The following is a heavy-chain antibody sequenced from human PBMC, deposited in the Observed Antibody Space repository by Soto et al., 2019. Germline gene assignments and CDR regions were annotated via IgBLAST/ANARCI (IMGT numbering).Heavy chain of an antibody. CDR1: GGSISSSSYY. Sequence: QLQLQESGPGLVKPSETLSLTCTVSGGSISSSSYYWGWIRQPPGKGLEWIGSIYYSGSTYYNPSLKSRVTISVDTSKNQFSLKLSSVTAADTAVYYCARRVKSTGMVDYWGQGTLVTVSS. CDR3: ARRVKSTGMVDY. D-gene: IGHD6-13*01. CDR2: IYYSGST. J-gene: IGHJ4*02. V-gene: IGHV4-39*01.